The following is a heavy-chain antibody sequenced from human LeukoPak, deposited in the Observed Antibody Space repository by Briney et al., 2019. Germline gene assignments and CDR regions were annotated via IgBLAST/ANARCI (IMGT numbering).Heavy chain of an antibody. CDR3: AKGGDDSSGYYPGDY. V-gene: IGHV3-23*01. CDR2: ISGSGGST. CDR1: GFTFSSYA. Sequence: GGSLRLSCAASGFTFSSYAMSWVRQAPGKGLEWVSAISGSGGSTYYADSVKGRFTISRDNSKNTLYLQMNSLRAEDTAVYYCAKGGDDSSGYYPGDYWGQGTLVTVSS. J-gene: IGHJ4*02. D-gene: IGHD3-22*01.